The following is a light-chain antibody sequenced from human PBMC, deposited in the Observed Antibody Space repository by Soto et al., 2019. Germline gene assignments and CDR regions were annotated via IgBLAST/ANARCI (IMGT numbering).Light chain of an antibody. CDR3: SSYTSSSNVYV. J-gene: IGLJ1*01. V-gene: IGLV2-14*01. CDR1: SSDVGGYNY. CDR2: DVS. Sequence: QSVLTQPASVSGSPGQSITLSCPGTSSDVGGYNYVSWYQQHPGKAPKLMIYDVSNRPSGVSNRFSGSKSGNTASLTISGLQAEDEADYYCSSYTSSSNVYVFGTGTKVTVL.